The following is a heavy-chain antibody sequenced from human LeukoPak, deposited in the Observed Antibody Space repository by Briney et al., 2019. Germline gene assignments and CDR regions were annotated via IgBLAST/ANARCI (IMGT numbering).Heavy chain of an antibody. CDR1: GASISSSNYY. D-gene: IGHD5-12*01. CDR3: AKSNGYGLIDY. CDR2: IYSSGNT. Sequence: SETLSLTCAVSGASISSSNYYWGWVRQSPGKGLEWIGNIYSSGNTYYNASLKSRVAMYIDTSKNQFSLKLSSVAAADTAMYYCAKSNGYGLIDYWGQGTLVTVSS. V-gene: IGHV4-39*01. J-gene: IGHJ4*02.